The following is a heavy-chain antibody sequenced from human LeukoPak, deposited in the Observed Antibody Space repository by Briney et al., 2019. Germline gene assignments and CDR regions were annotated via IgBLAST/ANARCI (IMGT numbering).Heavy chain of an antibody. V-gene: IGHV1-69*13. CDR2: IISIFGTT. CDR3: ARDLTMVRGARYRPYNWFDP. D-gene: IGHD3-10*01. J-gene: IGHJ5*02. Sequence: GASVKVSCKASSATFSNYAISWVRQAPGQGLEWMGGIISIFGTTNYAQKFQGRVTISADESTSTDHMELSSLRSEDTAVYYCARDLTMVRGARYRPYNWFDPWGQGTLVTVSP. CDR1: SATFSNYA.